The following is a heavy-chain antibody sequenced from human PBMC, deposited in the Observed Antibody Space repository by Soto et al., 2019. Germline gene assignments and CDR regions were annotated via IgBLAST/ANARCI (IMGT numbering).Heavy chain of an antibody. CDR3: AHRILRTVFGLVTTTAIYFDF. D-gene: IGHD3-3*01. CDR1: GFSLTTSGVG. CDR2: IYWDDDK. V-gene: IGHV2-5*02. Sequence: QITLNESGPTVVKPAETLTLTCTFSGFSLTTSGVGVGWIRQSPGKAPEWLALIYWDDDKRYSASLKSRLTITNDTSKNRVVLTMAGVDPADKATYYCAHRILRTVFGLVTTTAIYFDFWGQGTPVVVSS. J-gene: IGHJ4*02.